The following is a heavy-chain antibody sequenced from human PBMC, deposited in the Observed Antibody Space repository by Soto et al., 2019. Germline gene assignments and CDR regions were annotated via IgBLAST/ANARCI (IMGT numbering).Heavy chain of an antibody. Sequence: EVQLVESGGGLVQPGGSLRLSCAASGFTFSSYWMHWVRQAPGKGLVWVSRINSDGSSTSYADSVKGRFTISRDNAKNTLYLQMNSLRAEDTAMYYCAREGTDYGDPFDYWGQGTLVTVSS. D-gene: IGHD4-17*01. CDR1: GFTFSSYW. CDR3: AREGTDYGDPFDY. CDR2: INSDGSST. V-gene: IGHV3-74*01. J-gene: IGHJ4*02.